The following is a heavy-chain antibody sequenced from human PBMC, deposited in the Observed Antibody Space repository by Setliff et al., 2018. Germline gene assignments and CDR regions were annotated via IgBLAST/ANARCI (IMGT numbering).Heavy chain of an antibody. V-gene: IGHV4-61*02. CDR2: IYVSTGST. CDR3: ASAGFELGQYNWFDP. D-gene: IGHD3-3*02. Sequence: SETLSLTCTVSGDSISSGIYHWSWMRQSAGKGLEWIGSIYVSTGSTNYIPSLKSLVSISVDRSKNQFSLNLTSVTAADTAVYYWASAGFELGQYNWFDPWGQGTLVTVSS. CDR1: GDSISSGIYH. J-gene: IGHJ5*02.